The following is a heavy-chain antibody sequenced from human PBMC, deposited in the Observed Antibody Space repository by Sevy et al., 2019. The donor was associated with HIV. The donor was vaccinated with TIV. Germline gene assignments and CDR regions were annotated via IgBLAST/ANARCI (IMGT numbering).Heavy chain of an antibody. CDR3: ARGFGYCSGGSCGGDAFDI. CDR2: ISSNGGST. CDR1: GFTFSSYA. Sequence: GGSLRLSCAASGFTFSSYAMHWVRQAPGKGLEYVSAISSNGGSTYYADSVKGRFTISRDNSKNTLYLQMGSPRAEDMAVYYCARGFGYCSGGSCGGDAFDIWGQGTMVTVSS. J-gene: IGHJ3*02. V-gene: IGHV3-64*02. D-gene: IGHD2-15*01.